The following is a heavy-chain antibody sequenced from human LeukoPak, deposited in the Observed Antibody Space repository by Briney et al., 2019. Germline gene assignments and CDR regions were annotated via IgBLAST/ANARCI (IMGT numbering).Heavy chain of an antibody. CDR3: ARVSQHYDILTGYYRLFDY. Sequence: PSETLSLTCTVSGGSISSGGYYWSWIRQHPGKGLEWIGYIYYSGSTYYNPSLKSRDTISVDTSKNQFSLKLSSVTAADTAVYYCARVSQHYDILTGYYRLFDYWGQGTLVTVSS. D-gene: IGHD3-9*01. CDR2: IYYSGST. CDR1: GGSISSGGYY. V-gene: IGHV4-31*03. J-gene: IGHJ4*02.